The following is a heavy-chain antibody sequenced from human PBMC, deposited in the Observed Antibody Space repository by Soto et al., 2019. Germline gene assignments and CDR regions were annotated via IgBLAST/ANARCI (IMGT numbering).Heavy chain of an antibody. Sequence: ASVKVSCKASGYTFTSYAMHWVRQAPGQRLEWMGWINAGNGNTKYSQKFQGRVTITRDTSASTAYMELSSLRSEDTAVYYCARPSYGSGSYSHFLGYWGQGTLVTVSS. J-gene: IGHJ4*02. CDR2: INAGNGNT. CDR3: ARPSYGSGSYSHFLGY. CDR1: GYTFTSYA. D-gene: IGHD3-10*01. V-gene: IGHV1-3*01.